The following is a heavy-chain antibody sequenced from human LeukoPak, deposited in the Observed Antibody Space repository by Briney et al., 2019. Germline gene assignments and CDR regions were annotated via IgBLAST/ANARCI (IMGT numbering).Heavy chain of an antibody. V-gene: IGHV3-74*03. CDR1: GFTISNYW. Sequence: PGGSLRLSCVGSGFTISNYWMHWVRQAPGTGLVWVSRIHPDGSITTYADSVKGRFTISRDNAKNTLYLQMNSLRAEDTAVYYCARLLSIAVAGTGFGYWGQGTLVTVSS. CDR3: ARLLSIAVAGTGFGY. D-gene: IGHD6-19*01. CDR2: IHPDGSIT. J-gene: IGHJ4*02.